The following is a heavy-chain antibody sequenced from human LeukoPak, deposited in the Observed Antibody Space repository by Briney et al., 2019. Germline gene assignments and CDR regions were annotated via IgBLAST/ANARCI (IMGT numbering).Heavy chain of an antibody. CDR2: ITSDGTNT. D-gene: IGHD3-16*01. CDR1: GFTLSSHW. Sequence: GGSLRLSCAASGFTLSSHWMHWVRQAPGKGLVWVSRITSDGTNTSYADSVKGRFTVSRDNAKNTLYLQMNSVRAEDTAVYYCATDYSYATNWWGRGTLDTVSS. V-gene: IGHV3-74*01. J-gene: IGHJ4*02. CDR3: ATDYSYATNW.